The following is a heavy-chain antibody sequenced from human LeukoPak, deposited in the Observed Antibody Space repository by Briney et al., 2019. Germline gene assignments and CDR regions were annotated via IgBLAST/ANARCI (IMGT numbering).Heavy chain of an antibody. V-gene: IGHV1-18*01. J-gene: IGHJ5*02. CDR1: GYTFTSYG. Sequence: ASVKVSCRASGYTFTSYGISWVRQAPGQGLEWMGWISTSNGNTNYAQKFQGRVTMTTDTSTSTAYMELRSLRSDDTAVYYCARKYSSSWYSWFDPWGQGTLVTVSS. CDR3: ARKYSSSWYSWFDP. CDR2: ISTSNGNT. D-gene: IGHD6-13*01.